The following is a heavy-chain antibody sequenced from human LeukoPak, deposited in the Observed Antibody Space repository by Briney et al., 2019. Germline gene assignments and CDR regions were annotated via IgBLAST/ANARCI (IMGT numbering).Heavy chain of an antibody. D-gene: IGHD5-12*01. CDR1: GFTFSNYW. Sequence: GGSLRLSCVGSGFTFSNYWMHWVRQAPGTGLVWVSRIHPDGSITTYADSVKGRFTISRDNAKNTLYLQMNSLRAEDTAVYYCAPQQTYSPYNWFDPWGQGTLVTVSS. J-gene: IGHJ5*02. V-gene: IGHV3-74*03. CDR3: APQQTYSPYNWFDP. CDR2: IHPDGSIT.